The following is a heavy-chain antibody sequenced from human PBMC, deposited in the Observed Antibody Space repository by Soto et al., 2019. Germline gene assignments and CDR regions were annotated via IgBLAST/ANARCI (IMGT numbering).Heavy chain of an antibody. CDR1: GYSFTSYW. CDR2: IDPSDSYT. Sequence: GESLKISCKGSGYSFTSYWISWVRQMPGKGLEWMGRIDPSDSYTNYSPSFQGHVTISVDKSKNQFSLKLSSVTAADTAVYYCARASYYYDLGGGGPGFDYWGQGTLVTVSS. D-gene: IGHD3-22*01. CDR3: ARASYYYDLGGGGPGFDY. V-gene: IGHV5-10-1*01. J-gene: IGHJ4*02.